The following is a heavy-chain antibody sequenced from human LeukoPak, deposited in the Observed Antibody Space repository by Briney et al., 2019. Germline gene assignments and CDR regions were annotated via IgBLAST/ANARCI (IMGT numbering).Heavy chain of an antibody. V-gene: IGHV3-23*01. D-gene: IGHD2-15*01. CDR1: GFTFSSYA. Sequence: GGSLRLSCAASGFTFSSYAMSWVRQAPGKGLEWVSAISGSGGSTYYADSVKGRFTISRDNSKNTLYLQMNSLRAEDTAVYYCAKDPRGSVVAAITNYWGQGTLVTVSS. CDR3: AKDPRGSVVAAITNY. J-gene: IGHJ4*02. CDR2: ISGSGGST.